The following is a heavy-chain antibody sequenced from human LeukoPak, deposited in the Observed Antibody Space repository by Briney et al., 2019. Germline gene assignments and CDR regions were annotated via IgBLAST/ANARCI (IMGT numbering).Heavy chain of an antibody. D-gene: IGHD6-19*01. CDR1: GGTFSSYA. CDR3: ARVAWQWLVQGYFDY. Sequence: ASVTVSCKASGGTFSSYAISWVRQAPGQGLEWMGRIIPILGIANYAQKFQGRVTITADKSTSTAYMELSSLRSEDTAVYYCARVAWQWLVQGYFDYWGQGTLVTVSS. V-gene: IGHV1-69*04. CDR2: IIPILGIA. J-gene: IGHJ4*02.